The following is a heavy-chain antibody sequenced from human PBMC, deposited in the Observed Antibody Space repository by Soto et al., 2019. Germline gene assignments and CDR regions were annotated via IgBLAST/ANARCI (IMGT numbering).Heavy chain of an antibody. CDR2: ISGSGGST. CDR3: AKAPGRTYYYDSSGYPGIY. D-gene: IGHD3-22*01. Sequence: EVQLLESGGGLVQPGGSLRLSCAASGFTFSSYAMSWVRQAPGKGLEWVSAISGSGGSTYYADSVKGRFTISRDNSKNTLYLQMNSLSAEDTAVYYSAKAPGRTYYYDSSGYPGIYWGQGTLVTVSS. V-gene: IGHV3-23*01. J-gene: IGHJ4*02. CDR1: GFTFSSYA.